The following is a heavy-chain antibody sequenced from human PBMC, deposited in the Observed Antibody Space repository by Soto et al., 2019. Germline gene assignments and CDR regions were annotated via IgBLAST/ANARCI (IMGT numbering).Heavy chain of an antibody. CDR2: TYYRSKWYN. V-gene: IGHV6-1*01. D-gene: IGHD6-6*01. Sequence: SQTLSLTCVSSGDSVSSNSAAWNWIRQSPSRGLEWLGRTYYRSKWYNDYAVSVKSRITINPDTSKNQFSLQLNSVTPEDTAVYYCARGSSSSNYYYYGMDVWGQGTTVTVSS. CDR3: ARGSSSSNYYYYGMDV. CDR1: GDSVSSNSAA. J-gene: IGHJ6*02.